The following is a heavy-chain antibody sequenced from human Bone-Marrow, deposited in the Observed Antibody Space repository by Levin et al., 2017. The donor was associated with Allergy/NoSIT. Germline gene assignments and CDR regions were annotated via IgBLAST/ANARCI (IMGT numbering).Heavy chain of an antibody. V-gene: IGHV3-23*01. CDR3: AKGAGWVAGAVALI. CDR1: GFTFNSYA. Sequence: GGSLRLSCAASGFTFNSYALSWVRQAPGKGLEWVSAISGRGSSTYYADSVKGRFTISRDNSKTTLYLQMNSLRAEDTAVYYCAKGAGWVAGAVALIWGQGTLVTVSS. CDR2: ISGRGSST. D-gene: IGHD6-19*01. J-gene: IGHJ4*02.